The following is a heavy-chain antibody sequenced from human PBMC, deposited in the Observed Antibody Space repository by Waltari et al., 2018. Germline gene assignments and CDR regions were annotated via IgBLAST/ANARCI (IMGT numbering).Heavy chain of an antibody. J-gene: IGHJ4*02. CDR2: ISYDGSNK. CDR3: AHPKRRVGATHFDY. V-gene: IGHV3-30*03. D-gene: IGHD1-26*01. Sequence: QVQLVESGGGVVQPGRSLRLSCAASGFTFSSYGMHWVRKAPGKGLEWVAVISYDGSNKYYADSVKGRFTISRDNSKNTLYLQMNSLRAEDTAVYYCAHPKRRVGATHFDYWGQGTLVTVSS. CDR1: GFTFSSYG.